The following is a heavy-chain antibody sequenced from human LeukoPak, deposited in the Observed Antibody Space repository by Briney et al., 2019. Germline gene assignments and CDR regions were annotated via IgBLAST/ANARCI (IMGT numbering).Heavy chain of an antibody. CDR3: ARVGWSRLNVYYYYYMDV. CDR1: GFTFDDYA. Sequence: PGGSLRLSCAASGFTFDDYAMHWVRQAPGKGLEWVSGISWNSGSIGYADSVKGRFTISRDNSKNTLYLQMNSLRAEDTAVYYCARVGWSRLNVYYYYYMDVWGKGTTVTISS. D-gene: IGHD6-19*01. CDR2: ISWNSGSI. V-gene: IGHV3-9*01. J-gene: IGHJ6*03.